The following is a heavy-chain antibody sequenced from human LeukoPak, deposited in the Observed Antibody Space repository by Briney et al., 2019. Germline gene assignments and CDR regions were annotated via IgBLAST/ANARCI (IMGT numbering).Heavy chain of an antibody. Sequence: PGGSLRLSCAASGFIFSNYAMNWVRQAPGKGLEWVSTICGSFGCTYHADLVKGRFSISRDNSKNMLYLQMNSLRVEDTAVYYCTKARCSNPGCDSFDSWGQGTLVTVSS. D-gene: IGHD5-12*01. V-gene: IGHV3-23*01. CDR1: GFIFSNYA. CDR2: ICGSFGCT. CDR3: TKARCSNPGCDSFDS. J-gene: IGHJ4*02.